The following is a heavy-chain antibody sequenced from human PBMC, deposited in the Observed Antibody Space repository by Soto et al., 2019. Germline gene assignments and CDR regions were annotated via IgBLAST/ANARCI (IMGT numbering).Heavy chain of an antibody. V-gene: IGHV4-59*01. D-gene: IGHD3-10*01. J-gene: IGHJ6*02. CDR2: IYYSGST. Sequence: SETLSLTCTVSGGYISRYYWSWIRQPPGKGLEWIGYIYYSGSTNYNPSLKSRVTISVDTSKNQFSLKLSSVTAADTAVYYCAGGSGYGSGRKEDYYYYGMDVWGQGTTVTVSS. CDR3: AGGSGYGSGRKEDYYYYGMDV. CDR1: GGYISRYY.